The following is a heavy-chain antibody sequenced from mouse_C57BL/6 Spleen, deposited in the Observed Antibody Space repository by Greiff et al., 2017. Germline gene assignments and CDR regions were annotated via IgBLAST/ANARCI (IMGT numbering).Heavy chain of an antibody. CDR3: ARRGIYDGYYEAMDY. CDR2: IYPSDSET. V-gene: IGHV1-61*01. CDR1: GYTFTSYC. J-gene: IGHJ4*01. Sequence: LQQPGAELVRPGSSVKLSCKASGYTFTSYCMDWVKQRPGQGLEWIGNIYPSDSETHYNQKFKDKATLTVDKSSSTAYMQLSSLTSEDSAVYYCARRGIYDGYYEAMDYWVQGTSVTVSS. D-gene: IGHD2-3*01.